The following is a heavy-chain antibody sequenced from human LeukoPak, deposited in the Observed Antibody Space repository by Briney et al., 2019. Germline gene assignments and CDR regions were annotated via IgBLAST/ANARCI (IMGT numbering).Heavy chain of an antibody. CDR3: TRARNYDFWSGPYWYFDL. V-gene: IGHV3-49*04. Sequence: GGSLRLSCTASGFTFGDYAMSWVRQAPGKGLEWVGFIRSKAYGGTTEYAASVKGRFTISRDDSKSIAYLQMNSLRTEDTAVYYCTRARNYDFWSGPYWYFDLWGRGTLVTVSS. D-gene: IGHD3-3*01. CDR2: IRSKAYGGTT. CDR1: GFTFGDYA. J-gene: IGHJ2*01.